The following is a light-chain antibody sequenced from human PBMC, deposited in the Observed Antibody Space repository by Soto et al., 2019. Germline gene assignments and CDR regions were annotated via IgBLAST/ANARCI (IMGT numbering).Light chain of an antibody. Sequence: EIVMNQAAATVSLSTRERATLSCRASQSVRSNLAWYQQKPGQAPRLLISGASTRATGIPDRFSGSGAGTDFTLTISRLEPEDFAVYYCQHYGTSQITFGQGTRLEIK. V-gene: IGKV3-20*01. CDR1: QSVRSN. CDR2: GAS. J-gene: IGKJ5*01. CDR3: QHYGTSQIT.